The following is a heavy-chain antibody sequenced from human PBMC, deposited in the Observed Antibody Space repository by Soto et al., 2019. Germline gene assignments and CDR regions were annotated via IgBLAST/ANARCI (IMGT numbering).Heavy chain of an antibody. J-gene: IGHJ6*02. D-gene: IGHD2-8*01. CDR3: AKDRSRYGYCTNGVCHNFAFDV. CDR1: GFTFDDYA. Sequence: EVQLVESGGALVQPGRSLRLSCAASGFTFDDYAMHWVRQAPGKGLEWVSGISDNSGSVGHADSVKGRFTISRDNAKNSLYLQMDSLRPEDTALYYCAKDRSRYGYCTNGVCHNFAFDVWGQGTTVTVSS. V-gene: IGHV3-9*01. CDR2: ISDNSGSV.